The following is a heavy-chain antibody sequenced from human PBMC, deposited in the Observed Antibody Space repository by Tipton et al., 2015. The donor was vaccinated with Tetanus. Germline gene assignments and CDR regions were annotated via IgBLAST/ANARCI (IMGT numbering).Heavy chain of an antibody. J-gene: IGHJ6*02. V-gene: IGHV6-1*01. Sequence: GLVKPSQTLSLTCAISGDSVSRNNIAWNWIRQSPSRGLEWLGRTYYASKWVNNYAASVKSRLNINPDTSKNQFSLHLSSVTPEDSAVYYWVRGQVSAMDVWGQGTTVIVSS. CDR1: GDSVSRNNIA. CDR3: VRGQVSAMDV. CDR2: TYYASKWVN.